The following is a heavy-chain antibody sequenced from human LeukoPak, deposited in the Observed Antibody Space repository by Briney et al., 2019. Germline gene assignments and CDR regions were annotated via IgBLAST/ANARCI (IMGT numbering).Heavy chain of an antibody. V-gene: IGHV1-8*01. J-gene: IGHJ6*02. CDR1: GYTFTSYD. Sequence: RASVKVSCKGSGYTFTSYDINWVRQATGQGLEWMGWMNPNRGNTGYAEKFQGRVTMTRNTSISTAYMELSSLRSEDTAVYYCARSDSYSSSSHRYYYYYYGMDVWGQGTTVTVSS. CDR3: ARSDSYSSSSHRYYYYYYGMDV. CDR2: MNPNRGNT. D-gene: IGHD6-6*01.